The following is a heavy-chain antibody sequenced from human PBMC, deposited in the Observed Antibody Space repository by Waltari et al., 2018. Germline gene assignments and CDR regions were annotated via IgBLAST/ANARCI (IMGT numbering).Heavy chain of an antibody. D-gene: IGHD3-10*01. J-gene: IGHJ6*03. CDR1: GGSISRYY. Sequence: QVQLQESGPGLVKPSETLSLTCTVSGGSISRYYWSWIRQPPGKGLEWIGYIYYSGSTNYNPSLKSRVTISVDTSKNQFSLKLSSVTAADTAVYYCARAGPDYYGSGSYYPYYYYYMDVWGKGTTVTVSS. V-gene: IGHV4-59*01. CDR2: IYYSGST. CDR3: ARAGPDYYGSGSYYPYYYYYMDV.